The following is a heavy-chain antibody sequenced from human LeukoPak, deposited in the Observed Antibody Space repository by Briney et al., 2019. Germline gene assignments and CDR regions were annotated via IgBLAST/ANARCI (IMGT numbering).Heavy chain of an antibody. J-gene: IGHJ4*02. CDR1: GYTFTGYY. D-gene: IGHD6-19*01. CDR2: INPNSGGT. CDR3: ARVVYSSGWYYFDY. V-gene: IGHV1-2*04. Sequence: ASVKVSCKAPGYTFTGYYMHWVRQAPGQGLEWMGWINPNSGGTNYAQKFQGWVTMTRDTSISTAYMELSRLRSDDTAVYYCARVVYSSGWYYFDYWGQGTLVTVSS.